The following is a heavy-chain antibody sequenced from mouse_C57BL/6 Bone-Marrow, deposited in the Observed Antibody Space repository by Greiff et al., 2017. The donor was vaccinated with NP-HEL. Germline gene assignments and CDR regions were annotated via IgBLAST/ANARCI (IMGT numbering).Heavy chain of an antibody. Sequence: QVQLQQPGAELVKPGASVKLSCKASGYTFTSYWMQWVKQRPGQGLEWIGEIDPSDSYTNYNQKFKGQATLTVDTSSSTAYMQLSSLTSEDSAVYYCATRTGAGSFDYWGQGTTLTVSS. D-gene: IGHD4-1*01. V-gene: IGHV1-50*01. CDR2: IDPSDSYT. J-gene: IGHJ2*01. CDR1: GYTFTSYW. CDR3: ATRTGAGSFDY.